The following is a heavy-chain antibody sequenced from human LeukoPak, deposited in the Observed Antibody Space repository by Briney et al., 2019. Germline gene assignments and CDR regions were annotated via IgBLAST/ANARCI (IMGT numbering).Heavy chain of an antibody. CDR1: GFTFSSYG. CDR3: AKESSEVSGYIPYYYYYGMDV. CDR2: ISYDGSNK. Sequence: PGRSLRLSCAASGFTFSSYGMHWVRQAPGKGLEWVAVISYDGSNKYYADSVKGRFTISRDNSKNTLYLQMNSLRAEDTAVYYCAKESSEVSGYIPYYYYYGMDVWGQGTTVTVSS. J-gene: IGHJ6*02. D-gene: IGHD3-3*01. V-gene: IGHV3-30*18.